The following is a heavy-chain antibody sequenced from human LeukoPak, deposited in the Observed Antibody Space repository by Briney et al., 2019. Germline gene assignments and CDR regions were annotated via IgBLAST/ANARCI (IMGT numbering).Heavy chain of an antibody. Sequence: SETLSLTCAVYGGFFSGYYWSWIRQPPGKGLEWIGEINHSGSTNYNPSLKSRVTISVDTSKNQFSLKLSSVTAADTAVYYCASFIIAAGTLFDYWGQGTLVTVSS. V-gene: IGHV4-34*01. CDR1: GGFFSGYY. CDR3: ASFIIAAGTLFDY. J-gene: IGHJ4*02. D-gene: IGHD6-13*01. CDR2: INHSGST.